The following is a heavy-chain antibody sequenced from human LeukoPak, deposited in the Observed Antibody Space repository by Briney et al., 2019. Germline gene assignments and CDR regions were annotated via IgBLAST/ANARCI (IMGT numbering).Heavy chain of an antibody. CDR1: GFIFSNYW. CDR2: IKRDGSEK. V-gene: IGHV3-7*05. Sequence: GGPLRLSCAVSGFIFSNYWMIWVRQAPGKGLEWVANIKRDGSEKYYVDSVKGRFTISRDNAKNSLYLQMNSLRAEDTAVYYCARAPWGSYGIDYWGQGTLVTVSS. CDR3: ARAPWGSYGIDY. J-gene: IGHJ4*02. D-gene: IGHD3-16*01.